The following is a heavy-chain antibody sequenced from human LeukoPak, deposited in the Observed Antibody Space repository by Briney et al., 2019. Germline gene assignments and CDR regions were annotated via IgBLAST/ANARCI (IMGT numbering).Heavy chain of an antibody. CDR2: FDPEDGET. D-gene: IGHD2-2*02. Sequence: GASVKVSXKVSGYTLAELSMHWVRQAPGKGLEWIGGFDPEDGETIYAQKFQGRVTMTEDTSTDTTYMELSSLRSEDTAVYYCATASVPSAIDAFDIWGQGTMVTVSS. V-gene: IGHV1-24*01. CDR1: GYTLAELS. CDR3: ATASVPSAIDAFDI. J-gene: IGHJ3*02.